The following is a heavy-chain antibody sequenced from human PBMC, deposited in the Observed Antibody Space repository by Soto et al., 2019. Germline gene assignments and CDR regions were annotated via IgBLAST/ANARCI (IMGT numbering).Heavy chain of an antibody. CDR1: GYTFTSYG. V-gene: IGHV1-18*01. Sequence: ASVKVSCKASGYTFTSYGISWVRQAPGQGLEWMGWISAYNGNTNYAQKLQGRVTMTTDTSTSTAYMELRSLRSDDTAVYYCARVRDYYDSSGYLLDYWGQGTLVTVSS. CDR3: ARVRDYYDSSGYLLDY. J-gene: IGHJ4*02. D-gene: IGHD3-22*01. CDR2: ISAYNGNT.